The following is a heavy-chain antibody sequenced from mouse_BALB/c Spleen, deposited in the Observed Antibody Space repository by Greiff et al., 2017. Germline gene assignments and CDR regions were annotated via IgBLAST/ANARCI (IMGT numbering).Heavy chain of an antibody. CDR3: ARNWYFDV. CDR2: INPYNGAT. CDR1: GYSFTGYY. J-gene: IGHJ1*01. Sequence: EVQGVESGPELVKPGASVKISCKASGYSFTGYYMHWVKQSHVKSLEWIGRINPYNGATSYNQNFKDKASLTVDKSSSTAYMELHSLTSEDSAVYYCARNWYFDVWGAGTTVTVSS. V-gene: IGHV1-31*01.